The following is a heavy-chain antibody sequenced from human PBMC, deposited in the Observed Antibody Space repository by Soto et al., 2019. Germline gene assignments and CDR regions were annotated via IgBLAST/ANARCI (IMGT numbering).Heavy chain of an antibody. CDR3: ADLPCSCGSCFWFYFSCIDV. Sequence: QITLKESGPTLVKPTQTLTLTCTFSGFSLSTSGVGVAWIRQPPGKALEWLALIYWDDDKRYRPSLESRLTSTNDSSKIHVVLTKTNMDSVDTAAYYCADLPCSCGSCFWFYFSCIDVWGQGTTVTVSS. D-gene: IGHD2-15*01. CDR2: IYWDDDK. CDR1: GFSLSTSGVG. V-gene: IGHV2-5*02. J-gene: IGHJ6*02.